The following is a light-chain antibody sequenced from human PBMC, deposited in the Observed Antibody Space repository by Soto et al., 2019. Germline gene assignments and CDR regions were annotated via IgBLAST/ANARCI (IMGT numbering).Light chain of an antibody. CDR1: SSNIGSNY. CDR3: AAWDDSLSGYV. CDR2: KNN. J-gene: IGLJ1*01. Sequence: QSVLPQPPSASGIPGQRVTISCSGSSSNIGSNYVYWYQQLPGTAPKLLIYKNNQRPSGVPDRFSGSKSGTSASLAISGLRSEDEADYYCAAWDDSLSGYVFGTGTKSPS. V-gene: IGLV1-47*01.